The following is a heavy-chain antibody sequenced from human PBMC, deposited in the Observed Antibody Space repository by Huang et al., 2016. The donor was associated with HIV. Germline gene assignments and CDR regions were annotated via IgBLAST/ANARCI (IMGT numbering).Heavy chain of an antibody. J-gene: IGHJ4*02. D-gene: IGHD3-16*01. Sequence: QVQLHQWGAGLLKPSETLSLTCAVYGGSFSGPNWTWIRQTPGKGLELIWEINQSGRTNYSPSLKRRVTISLDTSKNQFSLRLRSVTAADTAVYYCARGRGDARGFLGLDFWGQGTLVTVSS. CDR2: INQSGRT. CDR1: GGSFSGPN. V-gene: IGHV4-34*01. CDR3: ARGRGDARGFLGLDF.